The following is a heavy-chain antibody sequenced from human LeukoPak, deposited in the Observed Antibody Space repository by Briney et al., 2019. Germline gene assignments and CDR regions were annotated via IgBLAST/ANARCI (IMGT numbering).Heavy chain of an antibody. CDR2: IYPGDSDT. CDR1: GYSFTSYW. CDR3: ARLKFYDSSGYSYYFDY. J-gene: IGHJ4*02. D-gene: IGHD3-22*01. Sequence: GESLKISCKGSGYSFTSYWIGWVRQMPGKGLEWMGIIYPGDSDTRYTPSSQGQVTISADKSISTAYLQWSSLKASDTAMYYCARLKFYDSSGYSYYFDYWGQGTLVTVSS. V-gene: IGHV5-51*01.